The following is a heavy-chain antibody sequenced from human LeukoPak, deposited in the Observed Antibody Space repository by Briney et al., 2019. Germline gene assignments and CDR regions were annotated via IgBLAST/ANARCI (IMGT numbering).Heavy chain of an antibody. CDR1: GFTFSSYA. D-gene: IGHD6-19*01. Sequence: GGSLRLSCAASGFTFSSYAMSWVRQAPGKGLEWVSAISGSGGSTYYADSVKGRFTISRDNSKNTLYLQMNSLRAEDTAVYYCAKDLDSGWYWRGYFDYWGQGTLVTVSS. J-gene: IGHJ4*02. V-gene: IGHV3-23*01. CDR2: ISGSGGST. CDR3: AKDLDSGWYWRGYFDY.